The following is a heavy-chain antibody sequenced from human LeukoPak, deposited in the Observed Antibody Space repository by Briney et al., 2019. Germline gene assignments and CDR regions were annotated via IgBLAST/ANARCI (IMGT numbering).Heavy chain of an antibody. CDR2: INSDGSST. V-gene: IGHV3-74*01. Sequence: GGSLRLSCADSGFTFSNYWMHWVRQAPGKGLVWVTRINSDGSSTSYADSVKGRFSISRDNAKNTLYLQMNSLRAEDTAVYYCARGMGYYDYWGQGTLVTVSS. D-gene: IGHD2-15*01. CDR3: ARGMGYYDY. CDR1: GFTFSNYW. J-gene: IGHJ4*02.